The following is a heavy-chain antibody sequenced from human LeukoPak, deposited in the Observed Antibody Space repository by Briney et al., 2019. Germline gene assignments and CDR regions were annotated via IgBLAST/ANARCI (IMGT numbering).Heavy chain of an antibody. CDR2: ISGSGGST. CDR1: GFTFSSYA. V-gene: IGHV3-23*01. J-gene: IGHJ4*02. Sequence: GGSLRLSCAASGFTFSSYAMSWVRQAPGKGLEWVSAISGSGGSTYYADSVKGRLTISRDNSKNTLYLQMNSLRAEDTAVYYCGPQRRTYHDSSGPYYFDYWGQGTLVTVSS. D-gene: IGHD3-22*01. CDR3: GPQRRTYHDSSGPYYFDY.